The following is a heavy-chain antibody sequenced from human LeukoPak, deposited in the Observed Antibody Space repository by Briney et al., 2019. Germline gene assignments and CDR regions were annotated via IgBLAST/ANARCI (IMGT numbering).Heavy chain of an antibody. D-gene: IGHD6-19*01. Sequence: QSGGSLRLSCAASGFTFSSYAMSWVRQAPGKGLEWVAVISYDGSNKYYADSVKGRFTISRDNSKNTLYLQMNSLRAEDTAVYYCAREPYSSGWYFSYYFDYWGQGTLVTVSS. CDR2: ISYDGSNK. J-gene: IGHJ4*02. V-gene: IGHV3-30-3*01. CDR3: AREPYSSGWYFSYYFDY. CDR1: GFTFSSYA.